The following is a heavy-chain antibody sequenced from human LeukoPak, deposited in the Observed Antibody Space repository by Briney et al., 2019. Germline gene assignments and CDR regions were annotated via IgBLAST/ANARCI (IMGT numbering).Heavy chain of an antibody. CDR2: ITSGSKYI. D-gene: IGHD6-19*01. J-gene: IGHJ4*02. CDR3: ARDEETVAGLNGFDL. V-gene: IGHV3-21*01. Sequence: GGSLRLSCAASGFTFSTYTMNWVRQAPGKGLEWVASITSGSKYIFYGDSVKGRFIISRDNAENSLFLQMNSLRAEDTGVYYCARDEETVAGLNGFDLWGQGTLVTVSS. CDR1: GFTFSTYT.